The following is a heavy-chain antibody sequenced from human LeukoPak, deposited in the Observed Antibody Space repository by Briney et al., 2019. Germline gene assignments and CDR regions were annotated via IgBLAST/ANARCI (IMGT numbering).Heavy chain of an antibody. CDR1: GGSISSSSYY. CDR3: ARHRPDTAMVKVGFDY. V-gene: IGHV4-39*01. Sequence: SETLSLTCTVSGGSISSSSYYWGWIRQPPGKGLEWIGSIYYSGSTYYNPSLKSRVTISVDTSKNQFSLKLSSVTAADTAVYYCARHRPDTAMVKVGFDYWGQGTLVTVSS. J-gene: IGHJ4*02. D-gene: IGHD5-18*01. CDR2: IYYSGST.